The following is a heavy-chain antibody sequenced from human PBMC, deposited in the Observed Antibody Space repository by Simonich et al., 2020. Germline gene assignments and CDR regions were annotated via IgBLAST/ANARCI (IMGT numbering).Heavy chain of an antibody. V-gene: IGHV3-21*01. J-gene: IGHJ4*02. CDR2: IRSSSSYL. D-gene: IGHD3-3*01. CDR1: GFTFSSYR. Sequence: EVQLVESGGGLFKTGGSLRSSCSASGFTFSSYRMNWVRRAPWKAVERLSSIRSSSSYLYYADSVKGRFTFSRDNAKNSLSLQMTSLRAEDTAVYYCARKRFLEWFFDYWGQGTLVTVSS. CDR3: ARKRFLEWFFDY.